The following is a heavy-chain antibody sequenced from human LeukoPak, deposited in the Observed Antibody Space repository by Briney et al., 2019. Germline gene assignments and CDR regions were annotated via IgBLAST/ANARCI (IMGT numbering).Heavy chain of an antibody. V-gene: IGHV4-34*01. CDR3: ARWGSGWSYFDY. CDR1: GGSFSGYY. D-gene: IGHD6-19*01. J-gene: IGHJ4*02. CDR2: INHSGST. Sequence: SETLSLTCAVYGGSFSGYYWSWIRQPPGKGLEWIGEINHSGSTNYNPSLKSRVTISVDTSKNQFSLKLSSVAAADTAVYYCARWGSGWSYFDYWGQGTLVTVSS.